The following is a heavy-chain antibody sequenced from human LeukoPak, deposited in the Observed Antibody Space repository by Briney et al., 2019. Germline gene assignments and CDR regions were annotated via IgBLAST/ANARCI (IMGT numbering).Heavy chain of an antibody. D-gene: IGHD6-19*01. CDR1: GFPFSSYG. Sequence: PGGSLRLSCAASGFPFSSYGMHWVRQAPGKGLEWVARLVYDERSDYADSVKGRFSISRDYSKNTLFLDMSDLRVEDTAVYYCARDLSAAFDFWGQGVLVTVSS. J-gene: IGHJ4*02. CDR3: ARDLSAAFDF. V-gene: IGHV3-33*08. CDR2: LVYDERS.